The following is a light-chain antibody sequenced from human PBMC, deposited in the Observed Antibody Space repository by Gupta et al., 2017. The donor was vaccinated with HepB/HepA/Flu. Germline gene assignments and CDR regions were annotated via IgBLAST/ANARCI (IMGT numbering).Light chain of an antibody. Sequence: QSALTQPPSASGSPGQSVTISCTGTSSDVGGDNYVSWYQQHPGKTPKRMVYEVSKRPSGVPDRFSGSKSGNTASLTVSGLQAEDEAEYYCSSYAGSNNWVFGGGTKLTVL. CDR2: EVS. V-gene: IGLV2-8*01. CDR1: SSDVGGDNY. J-gene: IGLJ2*01. CDR3: SSYAGSNNWV.